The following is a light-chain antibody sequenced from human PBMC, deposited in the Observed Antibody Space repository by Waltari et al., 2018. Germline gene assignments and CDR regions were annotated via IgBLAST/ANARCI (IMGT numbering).Light chain of an antibody. CDR2: AAS. CDR3: QQSSSSPWYT. J-gene: IGKJ2*01. Sequence: MTQSPSSLSASVGDRVTITCRASQNINNYLNWYQQKPGKAPKLLIYAASTLQRGVPSRFSGSGSGTDFTLTISSLQPEDFATYYCQQSSSSPWYTFGQGTKLEI. CDR1: QNINNY. V-gene: IGKV1-39*01.